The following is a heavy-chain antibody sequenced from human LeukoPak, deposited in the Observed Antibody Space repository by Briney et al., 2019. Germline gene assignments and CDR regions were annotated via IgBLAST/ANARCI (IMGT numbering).Heavy chain of an antibody. CDR3: AKSDSSSP. CDR2: INSDGDIT. V-gene: IGHV3-23*01. J-gene: IGHJ5*02. Sequence: GGSLRLSCAASGFTFSSYAMNWVRQAPGKGLEWVSGINSDGDITYYADSVKGRFTISRDNSKNMLYLQMNSLRAEDTAVYYCAKSDSSSPWGQGILVTVSS. CDR1: GFTFSSYA. D-gene: IGHD6-13*01.